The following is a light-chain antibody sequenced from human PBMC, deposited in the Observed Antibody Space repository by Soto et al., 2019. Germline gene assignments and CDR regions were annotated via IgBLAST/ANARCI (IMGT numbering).Light chain of an antibody. Sequence: EIVLTQSPATLSLSPGERATLSCGASQSVSSSYLAWYQQKPGLAPRLLMYDASIRATGIPDRFSGSGSGTDFTLTISRLEPEDVAVYYCQQYGSLPYTFGQGTKLEIK. CDR2: DAS. V-gene: IGKV3D-20*01. J-gene: IGKJ2*01. CDR1: QSVSSSY. CDR3: QQYGSLPYT.